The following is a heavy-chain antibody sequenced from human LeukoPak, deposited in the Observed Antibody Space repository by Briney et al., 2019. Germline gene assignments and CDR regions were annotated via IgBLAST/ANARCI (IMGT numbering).Heavy chain of an antibody. CDR1: GFTFSTYW. Sequence: GGSLRLSCAVSGFTFSTYWMSWVRQAPGKGLEWVANIKPDGSEKYYVDSVKGRFTISRDNAKNSLYLQMNSLRAEDTAVYYCAKRQPRGDVPGIDYWGQGTLVTVSS. J-gene: IGHJ4*02. V-gene: IGHV3-7*01. CDR3: AKRQPRGDVPGIDY. CDR2: IKPDGSEK. D-gene: IGHD4-17*01.